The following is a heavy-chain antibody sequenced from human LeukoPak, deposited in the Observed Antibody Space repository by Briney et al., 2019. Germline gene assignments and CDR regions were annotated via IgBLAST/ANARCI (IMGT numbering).Heavy chain of an antibody. V-gene: IGHV4-59*08. CDR2: ISYSGST. CDR3: VRGYSGYPYYLDY. Sequence: SETLSLTCTVSGGSISGYYWTWIRQPPGKGLEWIGYISYSGSTSSHPSLKSRVTISLDTSKNQFSLKLTSVTAADTAVYYCVRGYSGYPYYLDYWGQGTLVTVYS. D-gene: IGHD5-12*01. CDR1: GGSISGYY. J-gene: IGHJ4*02.